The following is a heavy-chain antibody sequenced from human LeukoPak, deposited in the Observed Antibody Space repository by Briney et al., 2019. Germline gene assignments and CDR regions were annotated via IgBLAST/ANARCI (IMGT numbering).Heavy chain of an antibody. J-gene: IGHJ4*02. CDR2: INTNTGNP. D-gene: IGHD4-17*01. CDR3: ARSNNDGDYLGVGFDY. V-gene: IGHV7-4-1*02. CDR1: GYTFSSYA. Sequence: ASVKVSCKAPGYTFSSYAMNWVRQAPGQGLEWMGWINTNTGNPTYAQGFTGRFVFSLDTSVSTAYLQISSLQAEDTAVYYCARSNNDGDYLGVGFDYWGQGTLVTVSS.